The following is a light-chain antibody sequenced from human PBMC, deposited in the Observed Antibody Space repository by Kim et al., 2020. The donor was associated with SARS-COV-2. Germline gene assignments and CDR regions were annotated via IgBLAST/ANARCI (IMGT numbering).Light chain of an antibody. CDR3: QQSKVNLRT. CDR2: DAS. CDR1: ESIGTL. V-gene: IGKV1-5*01. J-gene: IGKJ1*01. Sequence: VGDRVTIPCRASESIGTLLDWYQQKPGKAPKLLIYDASRLESGAPSRFSGSGTGTEFTLTISSLQPEDFATYYCQQSKVNLRTFGQGTKVDIK.